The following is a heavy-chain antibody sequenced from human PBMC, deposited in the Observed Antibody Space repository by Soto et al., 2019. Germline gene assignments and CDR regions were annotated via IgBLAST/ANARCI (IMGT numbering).Heavy chain of an antibody. J-gene: IGHJ4*02. CDR3: AXQPRGPGYGERGLYFDY. CDR2: VYYSGST. CDR1: GGSTNSRSDY. Sequence: SATLSLTCTVSGGSTNSRSDYWGWIRQPPGKGLEWIGSVYYSGSTHDNPSLQSRVTISVDTSRNQFSLNLISVTAADTAVYFCAXQPRGPGYGERGLYFDYWGQGTLVTVSS. D-gene: IGHD3-16*01. V-gene: IGHV4-39*01.